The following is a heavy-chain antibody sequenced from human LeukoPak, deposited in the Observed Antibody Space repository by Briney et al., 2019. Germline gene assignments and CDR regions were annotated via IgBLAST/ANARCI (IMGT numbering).Heavy chain of an antibody. CDR2: IHPNSGGT. CDR1: GYTFTSYG. CDR3: ARQYCSSTSCYPSFDY. Sequence: ASVKVSCKASGYTFTSYGISWVRQAPGQGLEWMGWIHPNSGGTNYAQKFQGRVTMTRDTSISTAYMELSRLRSDDTAVYYCARQYCSSTSCYPSFDYWAQGTLVTASP. J-gene: IGHJ4*02. V-gene: IGHV1-2*02. D-gene: IGHD2-2*01.